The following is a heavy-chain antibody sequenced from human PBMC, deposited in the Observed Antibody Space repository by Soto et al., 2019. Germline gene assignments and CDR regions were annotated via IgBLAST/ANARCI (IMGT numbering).Heavy chain of an antibody. Sequence: QVQLQESGPGLVKPSETLSLTCTVSGGSISSYYCSWIRQPPGKGLEWIGYIYFSGTTNYNPSLRSPFTISVDTSKSQFSLKLSSVTAADTAVYYCARHAYGDFDVSYFDYWGQGTLVTVSS. J-gene: IGHJ4*02. CDR2: IYFSGTT. D-gene: IGHD4-17*01. CDR1: GGSISSYY. V-gene: IGHV4-59*08. CDR3: ARHAYGDFDVSYFDY.